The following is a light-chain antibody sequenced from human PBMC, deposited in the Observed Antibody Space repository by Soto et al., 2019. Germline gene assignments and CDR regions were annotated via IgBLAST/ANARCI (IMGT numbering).Light chain of an antibody. CDR1: SSDVGRYNY. V-gene: IGLV2-14*03. CDR3: SSYGGASAPVL. Sequence: QSALTQPASVSGSPGQSITISCTGTSSDVGRYNYVSWYQHHPGKAPKLMIYDVSHRPSGISNRFSGSKSGNTASLTISGLQAEDDADYYCSSYGGASAPVLFGGGTKLTVL. J-gene: IGLJ3*02. CDR2: DVS.